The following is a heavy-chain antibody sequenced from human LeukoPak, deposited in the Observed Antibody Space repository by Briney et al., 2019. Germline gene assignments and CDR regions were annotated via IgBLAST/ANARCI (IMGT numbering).Heavy chain of an antibody. Sequence: ASVKVSCKASGYTFTSYYMHWVRQAPGQGLEWMGWMNPNSGNTGYAQKFQGRVTITRNTSISTAYMELSSLRSEDTAVYYCARKDVDFWSGYFENWFDPWGQGTLVTVSS. V-gene: IGHV1-8*03. CDR2: MNPNSGNT. CDR3: ARKDVDFWSGYFENWFDP. D-gene: IGHD3-3*01. J-gene: IGHJ5*02. CDR1: GYTFTSYY.